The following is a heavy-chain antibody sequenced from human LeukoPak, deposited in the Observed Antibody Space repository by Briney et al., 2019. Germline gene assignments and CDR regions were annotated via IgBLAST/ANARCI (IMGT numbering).Heavy chain of an antibody. V-gene: IGHV3-23*01. J-gene: IGHJ3*02. CDR2: ISGSGGST. CDR3: AKAEWSSSWYGLPPYAAFDI. D-gene: IGHD6-13*01. Sequence: GGSLRLSCAASGFTVSSNYMSWVRQAPGKGLEWVSAISGSGGSTYYADSVKGRFTISRDNSKNTLYLQMNSLRAEDTAVYYCAKAEWSSSWYGLPPYAAFDIWGQGTMVTVSS. CDR1: GFTVSSNY.